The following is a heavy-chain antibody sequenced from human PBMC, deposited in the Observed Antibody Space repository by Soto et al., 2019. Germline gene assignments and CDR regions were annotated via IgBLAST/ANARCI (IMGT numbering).Heavy chain of an antibody. J-gene: IGHJ4*02. Sequence: QVQLVQSGAEVKKPGSSVTVSCKASGGTFSSSAISWVRQAPGQGLEWMGGIIPISNTANYAQKFQGRVTITADESTSTAYMELRSLRSGDTAVYYCARGDSRGYYEYYFDSWGQGTLVTVSA. D-gene: IGHD3-22*01. CDR2: IIPISNTA. V-gene: IGHV1-69*01. CDR1: GGTFSSSA. CDR3: ARGDSRGYYEYYFDS.